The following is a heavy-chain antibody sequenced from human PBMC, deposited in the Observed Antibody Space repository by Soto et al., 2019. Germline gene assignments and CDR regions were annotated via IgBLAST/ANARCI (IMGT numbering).Heavy chain of an antibody. D-gene: IGHD2-21*02. Sequence: VGSLRLSCAASGFIFSSFPMHWVRQAPGKGLEWVAVVSKDGSDKHYADSVKGRFTISRDNSENTLHLQMNSLRPEDTGVYYCARSYCGDNCALDYCGQRTPVTVSS. CDR3: ARSYCGDNCALDY. J-gene: IGHJ4*02. CDR2: VSKDGSDK. CDR1: GFIFSSFP. V-gene: IGHV3-30-3*01.